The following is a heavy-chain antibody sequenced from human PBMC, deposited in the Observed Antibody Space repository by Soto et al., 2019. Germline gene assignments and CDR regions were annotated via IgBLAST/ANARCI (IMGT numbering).Heavy chain of an antibody. J-gene: IGHJ3*02. Sequence: GESLKISCKGSGYSFTSYWIGWVLQMPGKGLEWMGIIYPGDSDTRYSPSFQGQVTISADKSISTAYLQWSSLKASDTAMYYCARRIAARPEGGAFDIWGQGTMVTVSS. D-gene: IGHD6-6*01. CDR2: IYPGDSDT. CDR3: ARRIAARPEGGAFDI. V-gene: IGHV5-51*01. CDR1: GYSFTSYW.